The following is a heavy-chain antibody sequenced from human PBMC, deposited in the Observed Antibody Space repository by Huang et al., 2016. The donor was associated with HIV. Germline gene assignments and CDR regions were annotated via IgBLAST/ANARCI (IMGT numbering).Heavy chain of an antibody. CDR3: ARGTVTNNFDH. Sequence: QLQLHESGPGLLKPSETLSLTCNVSGGSMSSYYWNCIRQTAGKGLEWIGRVYSSGSTTDSPSLKSRVTMLVDTPMHQFFLKLRSVTAADTAIYYCARGTVTNNFDHWGQGTLVTVSS. D-gene: IGHD4-17*01. CDR2: VYSSGST. V-gene: IGHV4-4*07. J-gene: IGHJ4*02. CDR1: GGSMSSYY.